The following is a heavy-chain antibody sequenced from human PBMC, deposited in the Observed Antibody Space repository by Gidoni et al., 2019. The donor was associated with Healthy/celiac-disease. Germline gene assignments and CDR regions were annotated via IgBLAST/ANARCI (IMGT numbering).Heavy chain of an antibody. J-gene: IGHJ4*02. CDR1: GFTFSRYS. V-gene: IGHV3-48*02. D-gene: IGHD3-22*01. CDR2: ISSSSSTI. Sequence: EVQLVESGGGLVQPGGSLRLSCAASGFTFSRYSMNRVRQAPGKGLEWVSYISSSSSTIYYADSVKGRFTISRDNAKNSRYLQMNSLRDEDTAVYYCARDLSYYDSSGYYEGYFDYLGQGTLVTVSS. CDR3: ARDLSYYDSSGYYEGYFDY.